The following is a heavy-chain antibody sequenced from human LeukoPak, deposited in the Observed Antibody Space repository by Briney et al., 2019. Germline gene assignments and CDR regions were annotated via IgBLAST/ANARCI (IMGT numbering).Heavy chain of an antibody. J-gene: IGHJ4*02. CDR2: IYHSGST. CDR1: GGSISSGGYS. Sequence: SQTLSLTCAVSGGSISSGGYSWSWIRQPPGKGLEWIGYIYHSGSTYYNPSLKSRVTISVDGSKNQFSLKLSSVTAADTAVYYCARGPSSWFDYWGQGTLVTVSS. V-gene: IGHV4-30-2*01. CDR3: ARGPSSWFDY. D-gene: IGHD6-13*01.